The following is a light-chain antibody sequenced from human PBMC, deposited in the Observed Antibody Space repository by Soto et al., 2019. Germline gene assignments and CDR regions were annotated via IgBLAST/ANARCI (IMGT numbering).Light chain of an antibody. CDR3: ASWDGSLNAWV. CDR2: HNN. CDR1: SSNIGSNS. J-gene: IGLJ3*02. Sequence: QSVLTQPPSVSGTPGQRVTISCSGSSSNIGSNSVHWYQQLPGTAPKLLIYHNNQRPSGVPDRFSGSKSGTSASLAFSGLQSEDEADYYCASWDGSLNAWVFGGGTKLTVL. V-gene: IGLV1-44*01.